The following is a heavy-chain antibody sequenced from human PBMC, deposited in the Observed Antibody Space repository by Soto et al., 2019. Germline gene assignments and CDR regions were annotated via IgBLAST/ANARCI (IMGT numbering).Heavy chain of an antibody. CDR1: GGSISDSSYY. D-gene: IGHD6-19*01. CDR2: IYYSGST. V-gene: IGHV4-39*01. CDR3: ARQHIGPYSSGWLFDP. J-gene: IGHJ5*02. Sequence: LEILCLTCTVAGGSISDSSYYWGWIRQPPGKGLEWIGSIYYSGSTYYNPSLKSRVTISVDTSKNQFSLKLSSVTAADTAVYYCARQHIGPYSSGWLFDPWGQGTLVTVSS.